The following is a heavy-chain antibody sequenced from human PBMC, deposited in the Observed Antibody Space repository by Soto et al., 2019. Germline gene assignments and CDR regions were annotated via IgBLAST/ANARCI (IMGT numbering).Heavy chain of an antibody. Sequence: GGSLRLSCAASGFTFSSYSMNWVRQAPGKGLEWVSSISSSSSYIYYADSVKGRFTISRDNAKNSLYLQMNSLRAEDTAVYYCARDFPGYCSGGSCYVGDWGQGTLVTVSS. CDR2: ISSSSSYI. J-gene: IGHJ4*02. V-gene: IGHV3-21*01. CDR1: GFTFSSYS. CDR3: ARDFPGYCSGGSCYVGD. D-gene: IGHD2-15*01.